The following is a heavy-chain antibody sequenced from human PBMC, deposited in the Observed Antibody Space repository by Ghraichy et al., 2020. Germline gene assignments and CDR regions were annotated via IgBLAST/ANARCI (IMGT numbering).Heavy chain of an antibody. CDR2: IYYSGST. D-gene: IGHD2-8*01. CDR1: GCSISSSSYY. Sequence: SETLSLTCTVSGCSISSSSYYWGWIRQPPGKRLECNGRIYYSGSTYYNPSLKSPATISVDTSTNQFCMKLSSVTAAETAVYYCAGYCTNGVCTALSDIWGQGTMVTVSS. V-gene: IGHV4-39*01. CDR3: AGYCTNGVCTALSDI. J-gene: IGHJ3*02.